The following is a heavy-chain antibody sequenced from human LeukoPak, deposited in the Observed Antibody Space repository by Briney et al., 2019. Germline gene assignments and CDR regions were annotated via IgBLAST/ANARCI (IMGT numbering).Heavy chain of an antibody. Sequence: QSGGSLRLSCAASGFTFSSYCMSWVRQAPGKGLEWVANIKQDGSETYYVDSVKGRFTISRDNVKNSLYLQMNSLRAEDTAVYYCARGTSGDDYGGSWGQGTLVTVSS. J-gene: IGHJ5*02. CDR2: IKQDGSET. CDR3: ARGTSGDDYGGS. V-gene: IGHV3-7*01. D-gene: IGHD4-23*01. CDR1: GFTFSSYC.